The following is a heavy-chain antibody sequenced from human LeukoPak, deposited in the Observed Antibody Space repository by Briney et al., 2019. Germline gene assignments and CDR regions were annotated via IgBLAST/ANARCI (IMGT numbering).Heavy chain of an antibody. V-gene: IGHV5-51*01. CDR2: IYPGDSDT. CDR3: ATAIVAAYDY. CDR1: GYSFTDYW. Sequence: GESLKISCKASGYSFTDYWIGWVRQMPGEGLEWMGIIYPGDSDTRYSPSFQGQVTVSADKSISTAYLQWRSLKASDSAIYYCATAIVAAYDYWGQGTLVTVPS. J-gene: IGHJ4*02. D-gene: IGHD1-26*01.